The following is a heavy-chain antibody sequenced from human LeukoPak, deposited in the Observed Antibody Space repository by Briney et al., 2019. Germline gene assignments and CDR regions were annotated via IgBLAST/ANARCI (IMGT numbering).Heavy chain of an antibody. V-gene: IGHV4-59*01. Sequence: TSETLSLTCTVSGGSITSYYWSWIRQPPGKGLEWIGYVYSSGSTNYNPSFRSRVTISVDTSKNKFSLKLTSVTAADTAVYYCARDGNWYYFDYWGQGTLVTVSS. CDR1: GGSITSYY. D-gene: IGHD1-1*01. J-gene: IGHJ4*02. CDR3: ARDGNWYYFDY. CDR2: VYSSGST.